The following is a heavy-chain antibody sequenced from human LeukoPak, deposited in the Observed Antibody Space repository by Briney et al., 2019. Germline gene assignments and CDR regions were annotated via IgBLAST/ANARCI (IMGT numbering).Heavy chain of an antibody. Sequence: ASMKVSCKASAYTFASYTMNWVRQAPGQGLEWMGWINTNTGNPTYAQGFTGRFVFSLDTSVSTAYLQISSLKAEDTAVYYCARALSSTWYYFDYWGQGTLVTVSS. CDR3: ARALSSTWYYFDY. D-gene: IGHD6-13*01. CDR2: INTNTGNP. J-gene: IGHJ4*02. CDR1: AYTFASYT. V-gene: IGHV7-4-1*02.